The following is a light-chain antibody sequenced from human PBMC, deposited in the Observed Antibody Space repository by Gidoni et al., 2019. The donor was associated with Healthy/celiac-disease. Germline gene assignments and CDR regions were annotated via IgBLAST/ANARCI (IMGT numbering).Light chain of an antibody. V-gene: IGKV3-11*01. CDR3: QQRSNWRT. CDR1: QSVSSY. Sequence: EIVLPQSQATLSLSPGERATLSCRASQSVSSYLAWYQQKPGQAPRLLIYDASNRATGLPARFSGSGSGTDFTLTISSLEPEDFAVYYCQQRSNWRTFGQGTKVEIK. J-gene: IGKJ1*01. CDR2: DAS.